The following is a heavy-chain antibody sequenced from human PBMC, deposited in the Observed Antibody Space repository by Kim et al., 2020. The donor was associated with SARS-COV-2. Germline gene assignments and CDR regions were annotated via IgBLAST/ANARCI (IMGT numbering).Heavy chain of an antibody. D-gene: IGHD3-22*01. V-gene: IGHV3-30*04. CDR3: ARDLYYYDSSGYIDY. CDR2: ISYDGSNK. Sequence: GGSLRLSCAASGFTFSSYAMHWVRQAPGKGLEWVAVISYDGSNKYYADSVKGRFTISRDNSKNTLYLQMNSLRAEDTAVYYCARDLYYYDSSGYIDYWGQGTLVTVSS. CDR1: GFTFSSYA. J-gene: IGHJ4*02.